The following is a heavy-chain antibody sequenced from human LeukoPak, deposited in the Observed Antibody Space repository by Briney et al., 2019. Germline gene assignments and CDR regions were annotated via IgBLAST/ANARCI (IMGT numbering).Heavy chain of an antibody. CDR1: GLTFTNAW. Sequence: GGSLRLSCATSGLTFTNAWMSWVRRAPGKGLEWVGRIKSKTDGGTVDYAPPVKGRFTISRDDSRNTLSLETNFLKTEDTAVYYCTTDPGNYEIFWGQGTLVSVSS. J-gene: IGHJ4*02. V-gene: IGHV3-15*01. CDR2: IKSKTDGGTV. D-gene: IGHD4-11*01. CDR3: TTDPGNYEIF.